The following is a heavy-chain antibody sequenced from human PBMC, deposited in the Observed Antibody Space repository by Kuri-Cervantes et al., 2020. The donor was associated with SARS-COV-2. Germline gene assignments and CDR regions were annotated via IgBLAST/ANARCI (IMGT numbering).Heavy chain of an antibody. CDR2: ISFSGDT. CDR1: GGSISSGDYY. Sequence: SETLSLTCSVSGGSISSGDYYWSWIRQPPGKGLEWIGYISFSGDTYSSPSLKSRLTISVDTSKNQFSLKLSSVTAADTAVYYCARQGGYYGSGRGYYFDYWGQGTLVTVSS. J-gene: IGHJ4*02. D-gene: IGHD3-10*01. CDR3: ARQGGYYGSGRGYYFDY. V-gene: IGHV4-30-4*01.